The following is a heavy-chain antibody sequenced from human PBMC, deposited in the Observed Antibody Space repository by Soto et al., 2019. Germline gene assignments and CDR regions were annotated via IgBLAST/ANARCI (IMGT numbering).Heavy chain of an antibody. CDR2: INAGNGNT. CDR3: ARGCRYSYGFCDDY. Sequence: QVQLVQSGAEVKKPGASVKVSCKASGYTFTSYAMHWVRQAPGQRLEWMGWINAGNGNTKYSQKFQGRVTITRDTSASTAYMELSSLRSEDTAVYYCARGCRYSYGFCDDYWGQGTLVTVSS. CDR1: GYTFTSYA. D-gene: IGHD5-18*01. V-gene: IGHV1-3*01. J-gene: IGHJ4*02.